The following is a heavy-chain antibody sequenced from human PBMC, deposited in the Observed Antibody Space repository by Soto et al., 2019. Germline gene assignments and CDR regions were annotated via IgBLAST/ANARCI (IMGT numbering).Heavy chain of an antibody. CDR3: ARGLRFLEWLLLGEFDY. D-gene: IGHD3-3*01. J-gene: IGHJ4*02. Sequence: PGGSLRLSCAASGFTFSSYSMNWVRQAPGKGLEWVSSISSSSSYIYYADSVEGRFTISRDNAKNSLYLQMNSLRAEDTAVYYCARGLRFLEWLLLGEFDYWGQGTLVTVSS. CDR2: ISSSSSYI. CDR1: GFTFSSYS. V-gene: IGHV3-21*01.